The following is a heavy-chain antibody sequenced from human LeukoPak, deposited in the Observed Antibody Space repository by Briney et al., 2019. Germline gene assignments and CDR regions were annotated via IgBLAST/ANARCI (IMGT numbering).Heavy chain of an antibody. Sequence: GESLKISCKGSGYTFTRYWIGWARQMPGKGKEWLGIIFACHSDTRYSPSFQGQVTISADKSISPAYLQWSSLKASDTAMYYCARHHSVVPLYNWFDPWGQGTVVTVSS. D-gene: IGHD2-2*01. J-gene: IGHJ5*02. CDR3: ARHHSVVPLYNWFDP. CDR1: GYTFTRYW. CDR2: IFACHSDT. V-gene: IGHV5-51*01.